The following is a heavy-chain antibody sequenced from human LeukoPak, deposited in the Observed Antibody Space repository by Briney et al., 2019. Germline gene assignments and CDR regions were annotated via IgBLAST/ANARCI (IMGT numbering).Heavy chain of an antibody. CDR3: ARAPLMGYCSGGSCSSPNWFDP. CDR1: GGSISSGSYY. CDR2: IYTSGST. J-gene: IGHJ5*02. V-gene: IGHV4-61*02. Sequence: SETLSLTCTVSGGSISSGSYYWSWIRQPAGTGLEWIGRIYTSGSTNYNPSLKRRVTMSVDTSKNQFSLKLSSVTAADTAVYYCARAPLMGYCSGGSCSSPNWFDPWGQGTLVTVSS. D-gene: IGHD2-15*01.